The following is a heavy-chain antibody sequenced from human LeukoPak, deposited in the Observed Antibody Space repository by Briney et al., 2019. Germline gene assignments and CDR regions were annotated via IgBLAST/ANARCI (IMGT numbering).Heavy chain of an antibody. CDR3: ATGPFDYGSGSPLYWFDP. Sequence: ASVKVSCKVSGYTLTELSMHWVRQAPGKGLEWMGGFDPEDGETIYAQKFQGRVTMTEDTSTDTAYMELSSLRSEDTAVYYCATGPFDYGSGSPLYWFDPWGQGTLVTVSS. D-gene: IGHD3-10*01. V-gene: IGHV1-24*01. CDR2: FDPEDGET. CDR1: GYTLTELS. J-gene: IGHJ5*02.